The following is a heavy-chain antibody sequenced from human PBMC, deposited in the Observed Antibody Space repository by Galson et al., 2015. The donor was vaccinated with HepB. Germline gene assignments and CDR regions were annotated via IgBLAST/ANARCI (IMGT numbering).Heavy chain of an antibody. CDR1: GGSISSYY. Sequence: LSLTCAVSGGSISSYYWSWIRQPPGKGLEWIGYIYYTGSTSYSPSLKSRVTISVDTSKNQFSLKLSSVTAADTAVYYCASLGGYNFGYFRTEDAFHIWGQGTMVTVSS. CDR3: ASLGGYNFGYFRTEDAFHI. CDR2: IYYTGST. V-gene: IGHV4-59*01. J-gene: IGHJ3*02. D-gene: IGHD5-18*01.